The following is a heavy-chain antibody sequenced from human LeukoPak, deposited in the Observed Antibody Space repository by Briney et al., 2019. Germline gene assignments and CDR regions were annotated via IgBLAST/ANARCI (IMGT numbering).Heavy chain of an antibody. CDR3: ARGGQGNWPTPFDY. D-gene: IGHD1-1*01. V-gene: IGHV3-21*01. CDR2: ISSSSSYI. Sequence: KPGGSLRLSCAASGFTFSSYSMNWVRQAPGKGLEWVSSISSSSSYIYYADSVKGRFTISRDNAKNSLYLQMNSLRAEDTAVYYCARGGQGNWPTPFDYWGQGTLVTVSS. CDR1: GFTFSSYS. J-gene: IGHJ4*02.